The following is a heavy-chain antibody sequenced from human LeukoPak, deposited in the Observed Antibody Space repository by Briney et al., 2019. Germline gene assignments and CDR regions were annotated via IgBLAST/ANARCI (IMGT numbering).Heavy chain of an antibody. V-gene: IGHV3-7*05. CDR2: IKQDGSEK. CDR1: GFTFRSYW. J-gene: IGHJ4*02. D-gene: IGHD3-3*01. CDR3: ARDAGYDFWTGYYDF. Sequence: PGGSLRLSCVASGFTFRSYWMSWVRQAPGKGLERVATIKQDGSEKYYVDSVKGRFTTSRDIAQNSLYLQMNSRRAEDTAVYFCARDAGYDFWTGYYDFWGQGTLVTVSS.